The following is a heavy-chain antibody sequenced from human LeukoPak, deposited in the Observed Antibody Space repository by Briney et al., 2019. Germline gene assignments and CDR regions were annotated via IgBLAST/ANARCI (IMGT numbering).Heavy chain of an antibody. CDR1: GYTFTSYD. V-gene: IGHV1-8*02. D-gene: IGHD6-19*01. Sequence: ASVKVSCKASGYTFTSYDINWVRQAPGQGLEWMGWMNPNSGNTGYAQKLQGRVTMTTDTSTSTAYMELRSLRSDDTAVYYCARQGRYSSGHDYWGQGTLVTVSS. CDR2: MNPNSGNT. CDR3: ARQGRYSSGHDY. J-gene: IGHJ4*02.